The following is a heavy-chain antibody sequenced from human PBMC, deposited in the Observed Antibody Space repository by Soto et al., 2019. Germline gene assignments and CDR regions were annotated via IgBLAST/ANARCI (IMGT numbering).Heavy chain of an antibody. V-gene: IGHV3-33*01. Sequence: GGSLRLSCAASGFTFSSYGMHWVRQAPGKGLEWVAVIWYDGSNKYYADSVKGRFTISRDNSKNTLYLQMNSLRAEDTAVYYCARTRKVHYYGMDVWGQGTTVTVSS. CDR2: IWYDGSNK. CDR3: ARTRKVHYYGMDV. J-gene: IGHJ6*02. CDR1: GFTFSSYG.